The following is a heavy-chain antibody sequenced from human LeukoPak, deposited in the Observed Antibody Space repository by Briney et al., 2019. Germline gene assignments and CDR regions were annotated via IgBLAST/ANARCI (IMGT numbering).Heavy chain of an antibody. J-gene: IGHJ4*02. Sequence: PGGPLRLSCAASGFTFSSYAMHWVRQAPGKGLEWVAVISYDGSNKYYADSVKGRFTISRDNSKNTLYLQMNSLRAEDTAVYYCARDLIAAAGAGLDYWGQGTLVTVSS. CDR2: ISYDGSNK. CDR1: GFTFSSYA. V-gene: IGHV3-30*04. D-gene: IGHD6-13*01. CDR3: ARDLIAAAGAGLDY.